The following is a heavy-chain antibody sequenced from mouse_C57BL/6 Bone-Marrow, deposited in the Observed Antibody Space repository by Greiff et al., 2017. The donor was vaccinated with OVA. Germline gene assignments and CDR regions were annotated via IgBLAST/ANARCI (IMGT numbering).Heavy chain of an antibody. D-gene: IGHD1-1*01. CDR2: INPNNGGT. CDR3: ARRNYYGSSFDY. Sequence: EVQRVESGPELVKPGASVKMSCKASGYTFTDYNMHWVKQSHGKSLEWIGYINPNNGGTSYNQKFKGKATLTVNKSSSTAYMELRSLTSEDSAVYYCARRNYYGSSFDYWGQGTTLTVAS. CDR1: GYTFTDYN. V-gene: IGHV1-22*01. J-gene: IGHJ2*01.